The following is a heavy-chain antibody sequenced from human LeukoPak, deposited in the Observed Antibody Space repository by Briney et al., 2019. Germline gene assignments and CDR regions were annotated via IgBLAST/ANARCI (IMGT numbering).Heavy chain of an antibody. V-gene: IGHV3-30*02. CDR1: GFTFSSYG. J-gene: IGHJ4*02. CDR2: IRYDGSNK. Sequence: PGGSLRLSCAASGFTFSSYGMHWVRQAPGKGLAWVAFIRYDGSNKYYADSVKGRFTISRDNSKNTLYLQMNSLRAEDTAVYYCATYYDFWSGYMYYFDYWGQGTLVTVSS. CDR3: ATYYDFWSGYMYYFDY. D-gene: IGHD3-3*01.